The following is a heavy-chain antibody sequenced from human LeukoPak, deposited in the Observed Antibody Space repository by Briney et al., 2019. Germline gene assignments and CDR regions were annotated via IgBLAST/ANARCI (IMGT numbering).Heavy chain of an antibody. CDR1: GYTFTSYD. Sequence: ASVKVSCKASGYTFTSYDINWVRQAPGEGVEWMGWMNPNSGNTGYAQKFQGRVTITRNTSISTAYMELSSLRAEDTAVYYCARGRGVFQFDYWGQGTLVTVSS. D-gene: IGHD3-10*01. CDR2: MNPNSGNT. J-gene: IGHJ4*02. CDR3: ARGRGVFQFDY. V-gene: IGHV1-8*03.